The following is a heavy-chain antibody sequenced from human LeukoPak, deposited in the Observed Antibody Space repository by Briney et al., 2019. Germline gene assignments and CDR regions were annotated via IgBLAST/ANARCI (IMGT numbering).Heavy chain of an antibody. J-gene: IGHJ5*02. CDR2: INPDSGGT. V-gene: IGHV1-2*02. CDR1: GYTFTGYY. D-gene: IGHD5-12*01. Sequence: ASVKVSCKASGYTFTGYYMHWVRQAPGQGLEWMGWINPDSGGTNYAQKFQGRVTMTRDTSISTAYMELSRLRSDDTAVYYCARGYSGYAKPFDPWGQGTLVTVSS. CDR3: ARGYSGYAKPFDP.